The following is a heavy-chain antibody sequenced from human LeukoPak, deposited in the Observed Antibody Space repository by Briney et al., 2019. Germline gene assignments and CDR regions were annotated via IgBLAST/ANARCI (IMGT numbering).Heavy chain of an antibody. CDR1: GYTFISYS. D-gene: IGHD4-17*01. CDR3: ARTLPVTFRFTVTKNWFDP. Sequence: ASLKVSCKASGYTFISYSLSWVRQAPGQGLEWMGWISASSGNTDYAPKFQGRVTMTTDTSTSTAYMELRSLRSDDTAVYYCARTLPVTFRFTVTKNWFDPWGQGTLVTVSS. CDR2: ISASSGNT. J-gene: IGHJ5*02. V-gene: IGHV1-18*01.